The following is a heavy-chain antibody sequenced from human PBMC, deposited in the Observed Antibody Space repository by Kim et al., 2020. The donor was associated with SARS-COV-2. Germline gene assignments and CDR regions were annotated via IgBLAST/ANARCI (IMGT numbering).Heavy chain of an antibody. J-gene: IGHJ3*02. D-gene: IGHD1-26*01. CDR2: TGGSGGTT. V-gene: IGHV3-23*01. CDR1: GFTFSSFA. Sequence: GGSLRLSCATSGFTFSSFAMNWFRQAPGKGLEWVSATGGSGGTTYYAESVKDRFTISRDNSKNTVFLQMRSLRVEDTAVYYCAEVVSGGYVGTDAFDIWGQRTMVTVSS. CDR3: AEVVSGGYVGTDAFDI.